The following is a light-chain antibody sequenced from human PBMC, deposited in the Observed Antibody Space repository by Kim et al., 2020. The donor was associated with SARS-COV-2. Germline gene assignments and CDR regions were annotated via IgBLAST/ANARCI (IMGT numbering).Light chain of an antibody. CDR2: DVS. V-gene: IGLV2-14*03. CDR3: SSYTGSSTLVV. J-gene: IGLJ2*01. Sequence: QSITNTDTGTSSDVGGYKYVSWYQQHPGKAHKLMIYDVSNRPSRVSNRFSGSKSGNTASLTISGLQAEDEADYYCSSYTGSSTLVVFGGGTQLTVL. CDR1: SSDVGGYKY.